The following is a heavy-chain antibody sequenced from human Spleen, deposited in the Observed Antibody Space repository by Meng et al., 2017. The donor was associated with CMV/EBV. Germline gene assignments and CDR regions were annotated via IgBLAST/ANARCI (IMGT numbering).Heavy chain of an antibody. CDR1: GDSVSSNSAA. D-gene: IGHD1-26*01. J-gene: IGHJ6*02. CDR3: ARDRIGGGYYYYYGMDV. V-gene: IGHV6-1*01. Sequence: SETLSLTCAISGDSVSSNSAAWNWIRQSPSRGLEWLGRTYYRSKWYNDYAVSGKSRISINPDTSKNQFSQQLNSVTPEDTAVYYCARDRIGGGYYYYYGMDVWGQGTTVTVSS. CDR2: TYYRSKWYN.